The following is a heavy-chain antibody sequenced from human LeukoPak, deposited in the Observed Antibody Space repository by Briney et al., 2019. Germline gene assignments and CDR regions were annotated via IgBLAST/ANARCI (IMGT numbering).Heavy chain of an antibody. V-gene: IGHV1-46*01. Sequence: ASVTVSCKTSGYTFTSCYIHWVRQAPGQGLEWMGTINPSDGITSYAQKFQGRITVTRDASTSTVYMELSGLISEDTAIYYCARDLGSGWYTVDYWGQGTLVTVSS. J-gene: IGHJ4*02. D-gene: IGHD6-19*01. CDR1: GYTFTSCY. CDR2: INPSDGIT. CDR3: ARDLGSGWYTVDY.